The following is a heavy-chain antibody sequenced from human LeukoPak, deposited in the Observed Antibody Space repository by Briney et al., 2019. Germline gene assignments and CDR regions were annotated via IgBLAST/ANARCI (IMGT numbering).Heavy chain of an antibody. CDR3: AKDLTPTTELWKLFDY. Sequence: GGSLRLSCAASGFTFSRSSMNWVRQAPGKGLEWVSVIGSSGDNIHYADSVKGRFTISRDNSKNTLYLQMNSLRAEDTAVYYCAKDLTPTTELWKLFDYWGQGTLVTVSS. CDR1: GFTFSRSS. CDR2: IGSSGDNI. J-gene: IGHJ4*02. D-gene: IGHD3-16*01. V-gene: IGHV3-23*01.